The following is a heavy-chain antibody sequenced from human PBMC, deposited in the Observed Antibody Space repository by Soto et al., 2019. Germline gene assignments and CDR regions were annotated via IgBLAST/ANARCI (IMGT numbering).Heavy chain of an antibody. J-gene: IGHJ6*02. Sequence: QVDLVQSGAEVKKPGASVTISCKASGSAITRYYIHWVRQAPGRGFGGMGIINPVGGSASYAQKFQDRVTIDKDTSTGTVYMDLRSLRTEDTAVYYCARDTSGWSLNGLDVWGQGTTINVSS. D-gene: IGHD6-19*01. V-gene: IGHV1-46*01. CDR1: GSAITRYY. CDR3: ARDTSGWSLNGLDV. CDR2: INPVGGSA.